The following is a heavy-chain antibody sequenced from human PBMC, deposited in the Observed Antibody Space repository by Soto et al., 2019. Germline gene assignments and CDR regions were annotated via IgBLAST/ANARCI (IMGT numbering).Heavy chain of an antibody. V-gene: IGHV4-34*01. Sequence: PSETLSLTCAVYGGYFSGYYWSWIRQPPGKGLEWIGEINHSGSTNYNPSLKSRVTISVDTSKNQFSLKLSSVTAADTAVYYCARGTPAGILEWKFYYYYYYMDVWGKGTTVTVSS. D-gene: IGHD3-3*01. CDR1: GGYFSGYY. J-gene: IGHJ6*03. CDR2: INHSGST. CDR3: ARGTPAGILEWKFYYYYYYMDV.